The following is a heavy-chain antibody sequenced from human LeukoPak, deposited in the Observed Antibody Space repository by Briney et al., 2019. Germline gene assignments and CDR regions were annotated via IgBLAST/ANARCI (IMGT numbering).Heavy chain of an antibody. CDR2: VSYSGSA. Sequence: PSETLSLTCTVSSDSIRTYYWSWIRQPPGKGLEWIGYVSYSGSANYNPFLKSRVTMSVDTSKNQFSLKLSSVTAADTAVYYCARVGTTVTSRSSYYYMDVWGKGTTVTVSS. V-gene: IGHV4-59*01. J-gene: IGHJ6*03. D-gene: IGHD4-11*01. CDR1: SDSIRTYY. CDR3: ARVGTTVTSRSSYYYMDV.